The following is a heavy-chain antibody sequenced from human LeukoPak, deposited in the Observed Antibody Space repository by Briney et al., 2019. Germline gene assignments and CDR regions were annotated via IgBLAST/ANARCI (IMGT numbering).Heavy chain of an antibody. J-gene: IGHJ4*02. CDR3: ARDFSWSVDY. CDR1: GDILNSYH. Sequence: APVKVSCTASGDILNSYHIHWVRQAPGQGLEWMGVIKHSGGSTTYAQKFQGRLTMTRDTSTGTVNMELSSLTSEDTAVYYCARDFSWSVDYWGRGALVTVSS. V-gene: IGHV1-46*02. D-gene: IGHD6-13*01. CDR2: IKHSGGST.